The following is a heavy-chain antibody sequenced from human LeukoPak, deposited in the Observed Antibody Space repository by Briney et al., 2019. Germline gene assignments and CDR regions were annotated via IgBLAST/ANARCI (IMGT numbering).Heavy chain of an antibody. CDR2: IYYSGST. CDR1: GGSISSYY. D-gene: IGHD5-24*01. Sequence: PSETLSLTCTVSGGSISSYYWSWIRQPPGKGLEWIGYIYYSGSTNYNPSLKSRVTISVDTSKNQFSLKLGSVTAADTAVYYCARDGDGYNWGYFDYWGQGTLVTVSS. J-gene: IGHJ4*02. CDR3: ARDGDGYNWGYFDY. V-gene: IGHV4-59*01.